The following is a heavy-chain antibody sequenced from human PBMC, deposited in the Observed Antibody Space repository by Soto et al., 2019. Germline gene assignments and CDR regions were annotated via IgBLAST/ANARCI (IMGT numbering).Heavy chain of an antibody. CDR2: ISGSGGST. Sequence: PGGSLRLSCAASGFSFSGYAMSSVRQAPGKGLEWVSGISGSGGSTYYADSVKGRFTISRDNSKNTLYLQMNSLRAEDTAVYYCARDNGYYFDYWGQGTLVTVSS. CDR1: GFSFSGYA. J-gene: IGHJ4*02. D-gene: IGHD3-16*02. V-gene: IGHV3-23*01. CDR3: ARDNGYYFDY.